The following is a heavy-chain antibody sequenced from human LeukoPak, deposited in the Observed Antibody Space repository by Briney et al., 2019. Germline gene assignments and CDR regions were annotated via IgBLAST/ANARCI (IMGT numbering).Heavy chain of an antibody. CDR2: ISSSSSYI. V-gene: IGHV3-21*01. CDR3: AKDSPSRTATTEVPVDY. J-gene: IGHJ4*02. CDR1: GFSFRDYT. Sequence: PGGSLRLSCAASGFSFRDYTMNWVRQAPGKGLEWVASISSSSSYIHFANSVRGRFSISRDNAKNSLYLQMNSLRAEDTAVYYCAKDSPSRTATTEVPVDYWGQGTLVTVSS. D-gene: IGHD1/OR15-1a*01.